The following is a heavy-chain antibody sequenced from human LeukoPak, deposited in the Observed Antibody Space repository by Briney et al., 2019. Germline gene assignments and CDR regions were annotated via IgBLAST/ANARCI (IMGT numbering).Heavy chain of an antibody. D-gene: IGHD3-10*01. CDR1: GFTFSSYG. Sequence: GGSLRLSCVASGFTFSSYGMHWVRQAPGKGLEWVAVLSNDGSNKYYADSVKGRFTISRDNSKNTLYLQMNSLRADDTAVYYCAREQPPGVYFDYWGQGTLVTVSS. J-gene: IGHJ4*02. V-gene: IGHV3-30*03. CDR3: AREQPPGVYFDY. CDR2: LSNDGSNK.